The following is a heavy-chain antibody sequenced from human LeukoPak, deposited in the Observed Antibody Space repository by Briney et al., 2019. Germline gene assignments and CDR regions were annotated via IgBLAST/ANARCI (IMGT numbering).Heavy chain of an antibody. J-gene: IGHJ4*02. V-gene: IGHV4-59*01. CDR1: GGSISSYY. Sequence: SETLSLTCTVPGGSISSYYWSWIRQPPGKGLEWIGYIYYSGSTNYNPSIKSRVTISVEKSKNKLSLKLSSLTAADTAVYYCARIFRPLFDFDDWGQGTLVTVSS. D-gene: IGHD2-21*01. CDR3: ARIFRPLFDFDD. CDR2: IYYSGST.